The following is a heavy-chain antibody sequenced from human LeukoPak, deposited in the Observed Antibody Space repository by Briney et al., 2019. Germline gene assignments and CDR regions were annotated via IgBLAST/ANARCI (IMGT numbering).Heavy chain of an antibody. D-gene: IGHD3-22*01. CDR2: INHSGNT. J-gene: IGHJ4*02. CDR3: ASRDSSGYPDY. CDR1: GGSFSGYY. V-gene: IGHV4-34*01. Sequence: PSETLSLTCAVYGGSFSGYYWSWTRQAPGKGLEWIGEINHSGNTNYNPSLKSRVTISVDTSKNQFSLKLTSVTAADTAVYYCASRDSSGYPDYWGQGTLVTVSS.